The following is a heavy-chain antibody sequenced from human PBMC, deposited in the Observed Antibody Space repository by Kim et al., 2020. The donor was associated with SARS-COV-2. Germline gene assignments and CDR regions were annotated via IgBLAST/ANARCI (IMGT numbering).Heavy chain of an antibody. V-gene: IGHV3-23*01. J-gene: IGHJ4*02. CDR3: ARAVYSIDSRRYFDY. Sequence: GGSLRLSCAASGFTFNSYAMTWVRQAPGKGLEWVSGIGAGGVSTYYAESVKGRFTISRDISKNTVYLQMSSLRAEDTAVYYCARAVYSIDSRRYFDYWGQGILVTVSS. CDR1: GFTFNSYA. CDR2: IGAGGVST. D-gene: IGHD6-13*01.